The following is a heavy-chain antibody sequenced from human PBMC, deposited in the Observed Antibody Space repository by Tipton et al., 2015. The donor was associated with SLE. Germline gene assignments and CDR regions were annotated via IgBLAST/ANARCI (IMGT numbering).Heavy chain of an antibody. CDR1: GFTFSSYW. D-gene: IGHD6-13*01. CDR2: INSDGSST. Sequence: SLRLSCAASGFTFSSYWMHWVRQAPGKGLVWVSRINSDGSSTTYADSVKGRFTISRDNAKNTLYLQMNSLRAEDTAVYYCAKGIAAAGHDAFDIWGQGTMVTVSS. J-gene: IGHJ3*02. CDR3: AKGIAAAGHDAFDI. V-gene: IGHV3-74*01.